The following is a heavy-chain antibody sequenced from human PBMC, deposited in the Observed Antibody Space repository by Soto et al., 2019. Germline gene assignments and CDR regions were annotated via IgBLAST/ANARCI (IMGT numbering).Heavy chain of an antibody. CDR2: INSSSSTI. D-gene: IGHD3-22*01. CDR3: ARGIYYDSSGHLLFDY. J-gene: IGHJ4*02. CDR1: GFTFSSYS. Sequence: EVQLVESGGGLVQPGGSLRLSCAASGFTFSSYSMNWVRQAPGKGLEWVSYINSSSSTIYYADSVKGRFTISIDNAKNSLYLQMNGLRDENTAVYYCARGIYYDSSGHLLFDYWGQGTLVTVSS. V-gene: IGHV3-48*02.